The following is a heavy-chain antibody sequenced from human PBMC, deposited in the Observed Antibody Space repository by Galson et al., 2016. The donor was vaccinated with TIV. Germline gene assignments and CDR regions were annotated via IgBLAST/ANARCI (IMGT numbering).Heavy chain of an antibody. CDR2: ISDSGVRT. Sequence: SLRLSCAASGFTFSSYDMRWVRQAPGKGLEWVSSISDSGVRTHHADSVKGRFTISRVNSKKTLYLQMNSLRAEDTAIYFCAKERGSTSPSFDFWSQGTVVTVSS. J-gene: IGHJ4*02. CDR1: GFTFSSYD. V-gene: IGHV3-23*01. D-gene: IGHD3-10*01. CDR3: AKERGSTSPSFDF.